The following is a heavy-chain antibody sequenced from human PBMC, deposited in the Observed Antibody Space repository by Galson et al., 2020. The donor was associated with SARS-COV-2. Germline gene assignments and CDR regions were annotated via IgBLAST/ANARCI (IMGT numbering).Heavy chain of an antibody. Sequence: SLRLSCAASGFPFGSYYMAWVRQSLGQELEWVTTISSRGDAAYYADSVNGRFNVSRDNSKNTLFLQMNPLRAEDTAMYFCAKTGGYPNWFAAWGQGTLVTVSS. CDR2: ISSRGDAA. D-gene: IGHD6-13*01. J-gene: IGHJ5*02. CDR3: AKTGGYPNWFAA. V-gene: IGHV3-23*01. CDR1: GFPFGSYY.